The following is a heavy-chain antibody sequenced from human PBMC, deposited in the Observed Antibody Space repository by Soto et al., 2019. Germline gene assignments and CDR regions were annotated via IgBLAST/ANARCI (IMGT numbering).Heavy chain of an antibody. D-gene: IGHD2-21*01. CDR1: GFTFSSYG. CDR2: IWYDGSNK. V-gene: IGHV3-33*01. Sequence: GGSLRLSCATSGFTFSSYGMHWVRQAPGKGLEWVAVIWYDGSNKNYADSVKGRLTISRDNSKNTLYLQMNSLRAEDTAVYYCARVRHGSKRQSLWQPSATYYYYGMDVWGQGTTVTVSS. CDR3: ARVRHGSKRQSLWQPSATYYYYGMDV. J-gene: IGHJ6*02.